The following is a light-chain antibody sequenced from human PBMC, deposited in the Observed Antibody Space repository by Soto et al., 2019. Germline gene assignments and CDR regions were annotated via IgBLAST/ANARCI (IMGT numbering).Light chain of an antibody. CDR2: DAS. CDR1: QSISSW. Sequence: DIQMTQSPSTLSASVGDRVTITCRASQSISSWLAWYQQKPGKAPKLLIYDASNLETGAPSRFSRSGSGTDFTFTISSLQPEDIATYYCQQYDNLLITFGQGTRLEIK. J-gene: IGKJ5*01. V-gene: IGKV1-33*01. CDR3: QQYDNLLIT.